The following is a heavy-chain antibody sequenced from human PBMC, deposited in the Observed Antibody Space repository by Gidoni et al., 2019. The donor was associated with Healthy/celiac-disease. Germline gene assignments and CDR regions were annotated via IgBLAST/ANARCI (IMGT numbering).Heavy chain of an antibody. V-gene: IGHV3-21*01. J-gene: IGHJ4*02. CDR2: FSSSSSYL. D-gene: IGHD3-10*02. CDR3: ACVGDGYYVEFDY. CDR1: GCTCSYYS. Sequence: EVQLVESGGGLVKPGGSLSLYGAAYGCTCSYYSMKWVRQAPGKVLEGVSAFSSSSSYLYYADSVKVRFSISRDNAKISLYLQLISLRAEDTAVYYCACVGDGYYVEFDYWGQGTLVTVSS.